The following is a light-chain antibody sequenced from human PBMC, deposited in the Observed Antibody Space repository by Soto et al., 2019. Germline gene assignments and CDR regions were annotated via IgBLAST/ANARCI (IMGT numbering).Light chain of an antibody. CDR1: QGVSTY. V-gene: IGKV1-9*01. J-gene: IGKJ1*01. CDR2: GAS. Sequence: DIQLTQSPSFLSASVGDRVTMTCRASQGVSTYLAWYQQKPGKAPKLLIYGASTLQSGVPSRFSGSGSGTEFALAISSLQPEVFATYYCQQLITYPQTFGQGTKVEIK. CDR3: QQLITYPQT.